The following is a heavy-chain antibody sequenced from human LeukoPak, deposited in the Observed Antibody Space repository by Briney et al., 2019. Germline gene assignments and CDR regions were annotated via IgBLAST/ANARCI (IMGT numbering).Heavy chain of an antibody. D-gene: IGHD3-22*01. CDR2: INPHSGGT. V-gene: IGHV1-2*02. J-gene: IGHJ4*02. CDR1: GYTFTGYY. Sequence: ASVKVSCKASGYTFTGYYLHWVRQAPGQGLEWMGWINPHSGGTNYAQKFQGRVTMTRDTSISTAYMELRSLRSEDTAVYYCARRSDDYDSSAYYHWGQGTLVTVSS. CDR3: ARRSDDYDSSAYYH.